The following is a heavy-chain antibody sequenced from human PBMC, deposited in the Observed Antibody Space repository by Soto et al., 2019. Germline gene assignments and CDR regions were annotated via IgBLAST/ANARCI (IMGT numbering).Heavy chain of an antibody. J-gene: IGHJ6*02. V-gene: IGHV4-34*01. CDR3: ARDRQDYHFWSGYEIEGPYGMDV. D-gene: IGHD3-3*02. CDR2: INHSGGT. CDR1: GGSLSGYY. Sequence: QVQLQQWGAGLLKPSETLSLTCAVYGGSLSGYYWTWIRQAPGKGLEWIGEINHSGGTNYNSSLKSRVNISLDTSKNQFSLNLFSVTAADTAVYYCARDRQDYHFWSGYEIEGPYGMDVWGQGTTVTVSS.